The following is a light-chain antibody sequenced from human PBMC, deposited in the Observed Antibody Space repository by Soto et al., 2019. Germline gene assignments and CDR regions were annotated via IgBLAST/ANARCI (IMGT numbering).Light chain of an antibody. CDR1: TSNIGINT. V-gene: IGLV1-44*01. CDR3: AAWDDSLNGWV. Sequence: QSVLTQPPSASGTPGQRVTISCSGSTSNIGINTVNWYQQFPGTAPKLLIYSNDQRPSGVPDRFSGSKSGTSASLAISGLQSQDEADYYCAAWDDSLNGWVFGRGTKLTVL. J-gene: IGLJ3*02. CDR2: SND.